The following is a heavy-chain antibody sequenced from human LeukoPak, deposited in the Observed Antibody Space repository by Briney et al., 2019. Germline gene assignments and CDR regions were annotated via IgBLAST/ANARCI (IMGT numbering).Heavy chain of an antibody. D-gene: IGHD2-15*01. Sequence: GGSLRLTCAASGFTLSRNALSWVRQAPGQGLEWVSTISSSGDSTFYADSVKGRFTISRDNAKNTLYLQVISLRAEDTAVYYCARDLYCSGGSCYSDGMDVWGQGTTVTVSS. CDR3: ARDLYCSGGSCYSDGMDV. V-gene: IGHV3-23*01. J-gene: IGHJ6*02. CDR2: ISSSGDST. CDR1: GFTLSRNA.